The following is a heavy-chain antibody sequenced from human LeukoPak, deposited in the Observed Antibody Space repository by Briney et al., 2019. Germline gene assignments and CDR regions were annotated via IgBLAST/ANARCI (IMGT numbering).Heavy chain of an antibody. V-gene: IGHV1-46*01. CDR3: ARGVRNPSPGDY. J-gene: IGHJ4*02. CDR1: GYTFTSYG. D-gene: IGHD1-14*01. CDR2: INTSGGTT. Sequence: GASVKVSCKASGYTFTSYGISWVRQAPGQGLEWMGIINTSGGTTSYAQKFQGSVTMTRDTSTSTVYMELSSLRSEDRAVYYCARGVRNPSPGDYWGQGTLVTVSS.